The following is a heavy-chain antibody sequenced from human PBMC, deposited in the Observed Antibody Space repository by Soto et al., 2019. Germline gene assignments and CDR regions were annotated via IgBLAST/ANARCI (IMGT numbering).Heavy chain of an antibody. Sequence: QITLKESGPTLVRPTQTLTLTCTFSGFSLSTSGVGVGWIRQPPGKALEWLALIYWDDDKRYSPSLKSRLTITKDTSNIQVVLTMTNMDPVDTATYYCAHSRCGGDCLQSYSSHYSYGMDVWGQGTTVTVSS. CDR3: AHSRCGGDCLQSYSSHYSYGMDV. J-gene: IGHJ6*02. CDR2: IYWDDDK. V-gene: IGHV2-5*02. CDR1: GFSLSTSGVG. D-gene: IGHD2-21*02.